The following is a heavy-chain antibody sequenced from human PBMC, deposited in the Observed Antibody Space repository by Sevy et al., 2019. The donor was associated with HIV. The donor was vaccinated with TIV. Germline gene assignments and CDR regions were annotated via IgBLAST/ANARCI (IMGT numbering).Heavy chain of an antibody. CDR1: DDSVSSGNYY. Sequence: SETLSLTCTVSDDSVSSGNYYWSWIRQPPGKGLEWIGYHFYSGSTTYNPSLKSRVTISVDRSKNQFSLKLSSVTAADTAVYYCAGAAPAYYYAMGVWGQGTTVTVSS. J-gene: IGHJ6*02. CDR2: HFYSGST. V-gene: IGHV4-61*01. D-gene: IGHD3-16*01. CDR3: AGAAPAYYYAMGV.